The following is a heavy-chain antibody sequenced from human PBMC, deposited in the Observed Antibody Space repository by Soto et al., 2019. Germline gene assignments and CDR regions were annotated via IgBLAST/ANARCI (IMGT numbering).Heavy chain of an antibody. CDR3: VKDFALHSSSSYDWFDT. V-gene: IGHV1-18*01. CDR1: GFGFTHYG. J-gene: IGHJ5*02. D-gene: IGHD6-6*01. Sequence: ASVKVSCKACGFGFTHYGISWVRQAPGQGLEWVGWISGYNGYTEYAQSLQGRVTMTADTSTSTAYMELRSLRSDDTAMYYCVKDFALHSSSSYDWFDTWGQGTLVTVSS. CDR2: ISGYNGYT.